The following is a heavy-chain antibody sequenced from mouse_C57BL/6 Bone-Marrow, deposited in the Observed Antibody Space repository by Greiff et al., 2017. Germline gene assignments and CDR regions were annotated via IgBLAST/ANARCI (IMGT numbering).Heavy chain of an antibody. V-gene: IGHV5-12*01. J-gene: IGHJ1*03. D-gene: IGHD2-12*01. Sequence: EVQLVESGGGLVQPGGSLKLSCAASGFTFSDYYMYWVRQTPEKRLEWVAYISNGGGSTYYPDTVKGRFTISRDNAKNTLYLQMSRLKSEDSAMYYCARQRTCYSDSYFDVWGTGTTVTVSS. CDR3: ARQRTCYSDSYFDV. CDR2: ISNGGGST. CDR1: GFTFSDYY.